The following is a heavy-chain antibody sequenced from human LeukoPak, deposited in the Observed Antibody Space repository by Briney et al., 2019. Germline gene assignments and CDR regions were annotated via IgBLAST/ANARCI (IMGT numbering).Heavy chain of an antibody. CDR1: GFTVSSNY. Sequence: GGSLRLSCAASGFTVSSNYMSWVRQAPGKGLEWVSVIYSGGSTYYADSVKGRFTISRDNSKNTLYLQMKSLRAEDTAVYYCARDRVGATDYFDYWGQGTLVTVSS. CDR2: IYSGGST. CDR3: ARDRVGATDYFDY. D-gene: IGHD1-26*01. J-gene: IGHJ4*02. V-gene: IGHV3-53*05.